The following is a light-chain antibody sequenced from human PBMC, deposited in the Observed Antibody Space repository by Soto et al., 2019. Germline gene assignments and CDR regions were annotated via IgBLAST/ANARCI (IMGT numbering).Light chain of an antibody. CDR1: QSLLHSDGKTY. Sequence: DIVMTQTPLSLSVTPGQPASISCKSSQSLLHSDGKTYLYWYLQKPGQPPQLLIYEVSNRFSGVPERFTGSGSGTEFTLTISSLQSEDFAVYYCQQYNNWPRYTFGQGTKLEIK. J-gene: IGKJ2*01. CDR2: EVS. V-gene: IGKV2D-29*01. CDR3: QQYNNWPRYT.